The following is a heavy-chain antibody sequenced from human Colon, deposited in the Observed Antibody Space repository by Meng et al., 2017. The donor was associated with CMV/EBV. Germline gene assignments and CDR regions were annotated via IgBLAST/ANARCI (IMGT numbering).Heavy chain of an antibody. CDR2: TYYRSKWYN. D-gene: IGHD1-26*01. J-gene: IGHJ1*01. V-gene: IGHV6-1*01. CDR1: GDSVSSNSAA. CDR3: ARDLSGTYFH. Sequence: SQIRSLTGGISGDSVSSNSAAWNWIRQSPSRGLEWLGRTYYRSKWYNDYAVSVKSRITINPDTSRNQFSLHLNSVTPEDTAVYYCARDLSGTYFHWGQGTLVTVSS.